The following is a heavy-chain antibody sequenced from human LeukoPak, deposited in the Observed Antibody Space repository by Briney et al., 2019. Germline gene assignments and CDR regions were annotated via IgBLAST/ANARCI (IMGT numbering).Heavy chain of an antibody. CDR1: GFTFSRYV. CDR3: ARAYDTSGYFLAYDY. CDR2: VTGSGGAT. J-gene: IGHJ4*02. V-gene: IGHV3-23*01. Sequence: GGSLRLSCAASGFTFSRYVMSWVRQAPGKGLEWVSDVTGSGGATYYADSVKGRFTIARDNFKNTLSLQMNSLRVEDTAVYYCARAYDTSGYFLAYDYWGQGTLVTVSS. D-gene: IGHD3-22*01.